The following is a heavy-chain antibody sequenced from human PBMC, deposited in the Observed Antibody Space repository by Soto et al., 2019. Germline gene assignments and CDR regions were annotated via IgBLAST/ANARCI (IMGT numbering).Heavy chain of an antibody. J-gene: IGHJ4*02. CDR2: ISYDGTNK. Sequence: QVQLVESGGGVVQPGRSLRLSCTASGFTFSHYGIHCVRQAPGKGLEWVAVISYDGTNKYFADSVKGRFTLSRDSSKNTVSLQMNSLRAEDTAVYYCAKDRGGSGSFDYWGQGTLVTVSS. CDR3: AKDRGGSGSFDY. D-gene: IGHD3-10*01. V-gene: IGHV3-30*18. CDR1: GFTFSHYG.